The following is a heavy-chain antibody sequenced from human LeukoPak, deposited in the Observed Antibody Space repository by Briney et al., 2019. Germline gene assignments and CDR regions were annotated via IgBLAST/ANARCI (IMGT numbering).Heavy chain of an antibody. D-gene: IGHD3-10*01. V-gene: IGHV1-2*06. CDR1: GYTFTGYY. J-gene: IGHJ4*02. CDR2: INPSSGGT. Sequence: ASVKVSCKVSGYTFTGYYLHWVRQAPGQWLEWMGRINPSSGGTNYAQKFQGRVTMARDTSINTAYMDLSSLRSDDTAVYYCTRGPSGSDYWGQGTLVTVSS. CDR3: TRGPSGSDY.